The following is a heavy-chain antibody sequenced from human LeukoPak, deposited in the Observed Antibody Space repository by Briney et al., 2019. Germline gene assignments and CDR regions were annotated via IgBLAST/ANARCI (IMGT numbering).Heavy chain of an antibody. V-gene: IGHV3-48*03. CDR1: GITFSSYE. CDR2: ISSSGGPI. D-gene: IGHD5-18*01. CDR3: ARGFRDTAMFLDY. J-gene: IGHJ4*02. Sequence: GGSLRLSCVASGITFSSYEMNWVRQAPGKGLEWISCISSSGGPIYYADSVKGRFTISRDNAKNSLYLQMNSLRAEGTAVYYCARGFRDTAMFLDYWGQGTLVTVSS.